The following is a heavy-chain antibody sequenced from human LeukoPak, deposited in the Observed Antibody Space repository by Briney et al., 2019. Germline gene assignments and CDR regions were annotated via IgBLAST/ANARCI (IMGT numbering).Heavy chain of an antibody. CDR3: AKVDDYDYVWGSYDY. CDR2: ISSGSSTI. Sequence: QSGGSLRLSCAASGFTFSSYSMNWVRQAPGKGLEWLSYISSGSSTIHYADSVKGRFTISRDNAKNSLYLQMNSLRAEDTAVYYCAKVDDYDYVWGSYDYWGQGTLVTVSS. CDR1: GFTFSSYS. J-gene: IGHJ4*02. V-gene: IGHV3-48*01. D-gene: IGHD3-16*01.